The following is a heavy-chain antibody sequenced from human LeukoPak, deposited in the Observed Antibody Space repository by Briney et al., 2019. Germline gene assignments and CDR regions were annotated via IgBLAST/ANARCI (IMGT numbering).Heavy chain of an antibody. CDR1: GFTFSSYW. CDR2: INPDGSGT. CDR3: ARGRRTYFDY. J-gene: IGHJ4*02. D-gene: IGHD3/OR15-3a*01. Sequence: GGSLRLSCAASGFTFSSYWMHWVRQGPGKGLVWVSRINPDGSGTSHADSVKGRFTISRDNSKNTLYLQMNSLRAEDTAVYYCARGRRTYFDYWGQGTLVTVSS. V-gene: IGHV3-74*01.